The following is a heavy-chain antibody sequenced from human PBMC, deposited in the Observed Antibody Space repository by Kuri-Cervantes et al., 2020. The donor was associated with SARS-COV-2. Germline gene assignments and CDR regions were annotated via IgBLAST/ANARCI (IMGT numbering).Heavy chain of an antibody. Sequence: GESLKISCAASGFTFSSYWMSWVRQAPGKGLEWVANIKQDGSEKYYVDSVKGRFTISRDNAKNSLYLQMNSLRAEDTAVYYCGRGSRYDYVWGSYRYTASWYFDLWGRGTLVTVSS. CDR2: IKQDGSEK. D-gene: IGHD3-16*02. V-gene: IGHV3-7*01. CDR3: GRGSRYDYVWGSYRYTASWYFDL. J-gene: IGHJ2*01. CDR1: GFTFSSYW.